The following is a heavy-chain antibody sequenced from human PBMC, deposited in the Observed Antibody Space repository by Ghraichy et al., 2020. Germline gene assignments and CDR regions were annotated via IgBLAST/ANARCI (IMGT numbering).Heavy chain of an antibody. CDR2: LYYSGST. V-gene: IGHV4-59*01. J-gene: IGHJ3*02. CDR1: GGSISSYY. D-gene: IGHD6-19*01. Sequence: SETLSLTCTVSGGSISSYYWSWIRQPPGKGLEWIGYLYYSGSTNYNPSLKSRVTISVDTSKNQFSLKLSSVTAADTAVYYCARDGSQWLDAFDIWGQGTMVTVSS. CDR3: ARDGSQWLDAFDI.